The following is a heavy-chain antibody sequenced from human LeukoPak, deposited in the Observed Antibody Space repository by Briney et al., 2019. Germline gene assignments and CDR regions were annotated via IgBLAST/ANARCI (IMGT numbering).Heavy chain of an antibody. V-gene: IGHV3-30-3*01. CDR2: ISYDGSNK. Sequence: GGSLRLSCAASGFTFSSYAMHWVRQAPGKGLEWVAVISYDGSNKYYADSVKGRFTISRDNSKNTLYLQMNSLRAEDTAVYYCARDRGYRNWFNPWGQGTLVTVSS. CDR1: GFTFSSYA. J-gene: IGHJ5*02. CDR3: ARDRGYRNWFNP. D-gene: IGHD3-16*02.